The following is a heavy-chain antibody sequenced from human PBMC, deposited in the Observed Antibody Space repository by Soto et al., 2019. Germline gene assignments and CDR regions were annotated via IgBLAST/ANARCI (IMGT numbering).Heavy chain of an antibody. CDR2: SRNEANSYTT. CDR3: ASSSSGWSFDS. J-gene: IGHJ4*02. Sequence: EVQLVESGGGLVQPGGSLRLSCAASGFTLSDHYMDWVRQAPGKGLEWVGRSRNEANSYTTLYAASVKGTFTISRDDSKNSVSLQTNSLKTEDTAVYFCASSSSGWSFDSWGQGTLVTVSS. D-gene: IGHD6-19*01. V-gene: IGHV3-72*01. CDR1: GFTLSDHY.